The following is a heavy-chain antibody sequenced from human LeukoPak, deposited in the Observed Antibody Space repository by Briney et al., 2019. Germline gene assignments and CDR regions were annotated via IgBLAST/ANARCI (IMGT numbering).Heavy chain of an antibody. CDR1: GFTCGDYA. CDR3: TPWGY. D-gene: IGHD7-27*01. CDR2: IRSKAYGGTT. V-gene: IGHV3-49*04. J-gene: IGHJ4*02. Sequence: GGSLRLSCTAAGFTCGDYAMSWVRQAPGKGLEWVGLIRSKAYGGTTEYAASVKGRFTISRDDSKSIAYLQMNSLKTEDTAVYYCTPWGYWGQGTLVTVSS.